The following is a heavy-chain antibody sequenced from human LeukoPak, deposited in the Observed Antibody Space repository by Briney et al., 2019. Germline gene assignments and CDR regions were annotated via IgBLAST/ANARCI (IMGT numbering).Heavy chain of an antibody. D-gene: IGHD1-26*01. Sequence: SETLSLTCAVYGGSFSGYYWSWIRQPPGKGLEWIGEINHSGSTNYNPSLKSRVTISVDTSKNQFSLKLSSVTAADTAVYYCARFPRSISGGYYGLDYWGQGTLVTVSS. J-gene: IGHJ4*02. CDR3: ARFPRSISGGYYGLDY. V-gene: IGHV4-34*01. CDR1: GGSFSGYY. CDR2: INHSGST.